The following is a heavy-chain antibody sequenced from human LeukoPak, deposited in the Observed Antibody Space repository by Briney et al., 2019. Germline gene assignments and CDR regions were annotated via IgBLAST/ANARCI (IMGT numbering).Heavy chain of an antibody. CDR2: INPNSGGT. D-gene: IGHD1-26*01. J-gene: IGHJ3*02. V-gene: IGHV1-2*02. CDR3: ARVIGVDPTSAFDI. CDR1: GYTFTCYY. Sequence: ASVKVSCKASGYTFTCYYMHWVRQAPGQGLEWMGWINPNSGGTNYAQKLQGRVTMTTDTSTSTAYMELRSLRSEDTAVYYCARVIGVDPTSAFDIWGQGTMVTVSS.